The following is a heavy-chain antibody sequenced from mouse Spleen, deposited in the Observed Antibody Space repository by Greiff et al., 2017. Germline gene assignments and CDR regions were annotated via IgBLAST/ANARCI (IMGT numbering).Heavy chain of an antibody. Sequence: EVKLVESGPGLVKPSQSLSLTCSVTGYSITSGYYWNWIRQFPGNKLEWMGYISYDGSNNYNPSLKNRISITRDTSKNQFFLKLNSVTTEDTATYYCARAKPYYYGSSYGYFDVWGTGTTVTVSA. CDR3: ARAKPYYYGSSYGYFDV. D-gene: IGHD1-1*01. J-gene: IGHJ1*03. CDR2: ISYDGSN. CDR1: GYSITSGYY. V-gene: IGHV3-6*01.